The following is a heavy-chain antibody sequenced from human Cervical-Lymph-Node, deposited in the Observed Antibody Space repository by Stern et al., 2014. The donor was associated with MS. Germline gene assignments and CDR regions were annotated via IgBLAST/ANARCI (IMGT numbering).Heavy chain of an antibody. V-gene: IGHV1-18*01. CDR2: ISAYNGNT. CDR1: GYTFTSYG. Sequence: QVQLVQSGAEVKKPGASVKVSCKASGYTFTSYGISWVRQAPGQGLEWMGWISAYNGNTNYAQKLQGRVTMTPDTSTRTDYMELRSLRSDDTAVYYCARDYYDFWSGSVYYLDYWGQGTLVTVSS. CDR3: ARDYYDFWSGSVYYLDY. D-gene: IGHD3-3*01. J-gene: IGHJ4*02.